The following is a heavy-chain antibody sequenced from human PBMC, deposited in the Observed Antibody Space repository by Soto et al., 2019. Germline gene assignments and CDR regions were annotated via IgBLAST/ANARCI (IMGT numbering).Heavy chain of an antibody. V-gene: IGHV3-15*01. CDR2: IKSKTDGGTT. CDR3: TTDVGDIVASGRGFFDY. D-gene: IGHD5-12*01. CDR1: GFTFSNAW. J-gene: IGHJ4*02. Sequence: GGSLRLSCAASGFTFSNAWMSWVRQAPGKGLEWVGRIKSKTDGGTTDYAAPVKGRFTISRDDSKNTLYLQMNSLKTEDTAVYYCTTDVGDIVASGRGFFDYWGQGTLVTVSS.